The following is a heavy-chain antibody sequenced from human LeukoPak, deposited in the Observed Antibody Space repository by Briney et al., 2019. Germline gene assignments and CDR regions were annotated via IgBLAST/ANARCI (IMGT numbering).Heavy chain of an antibody. J-gene: IGHJ5*02. Sequence: GASVKVSCKASGYTFTSYYMHWVRQAPGQGLEWMGIINPSGGSTSYAQKFQGRVTMTRDTSTSTVYMELSSLRSEDTAVYYCARAGIVVVPAAIEENWFDPWGQGTLVTVSS. V-gene: IGHV1-46*01. CDR1: GYTFTSYY. D-gene: IGHD2-2*02. CDR2: INPSGGST. CDR3: ARAGIVVVPAAIEENWFDP.